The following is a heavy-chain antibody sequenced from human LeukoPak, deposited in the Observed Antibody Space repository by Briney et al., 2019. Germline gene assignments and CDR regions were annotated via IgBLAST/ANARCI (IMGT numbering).Heavy chain of an antibody. V-gene: IGHV4-59*01. CDR1: GGSISSYY. D-gene: IGHD3-22*01. CDR2: IYYSGST. Sequence: PSETLSLTCTVSGGSISSYYWSWIRQPPGKGLEWIGFIYYSGSTNYNPSLKSRVTISVDTSKNQFSLKLSSVTAADTAVYYCARVVVINTPHFDYWGQGTLVTVSS. CDR3: ARVVVINTPHFDY. J-gene: IGHJ4*02.